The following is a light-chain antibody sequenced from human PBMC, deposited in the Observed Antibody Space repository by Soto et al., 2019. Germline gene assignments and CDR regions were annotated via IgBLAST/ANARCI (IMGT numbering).Light chain of an antibody. Sequence: QSVLTQPPSASGSPGQSVTISCTGTSSDVGGYKYVSWYQQHPGKVPKLMIYEVNKRPSGVPDRFSGSKSGNTASLTVSGLQAEDEADYYCSSYAGSNNLIFGGGTQLTVL. CDR2: EVN. J-gene: IGLJ2*01. CDR1: SSDVGGYKY. CDR3: SSYAGSNNLI. V-gene: IGLV2-8*01.